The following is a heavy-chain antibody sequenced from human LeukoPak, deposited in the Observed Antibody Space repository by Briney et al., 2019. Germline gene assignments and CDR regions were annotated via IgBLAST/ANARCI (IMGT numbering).Heavy chain of an antibody. D-gene: IGHD3-22*01. V-gene: IGHV3-23*01. CDR2: IGGSGTST. J-gene: IGHJ3*02. CDR1: GFIFSSYA. CDR3: AKVSVVAGRNAFDI. Sequence: HAGGSLRLSCAASGFIFSSYATSWVRQAPGKGLEWVPVIGGSGTSTYYADSVKGRFTISRDNSKNMLYLQMNSLRVEDTAIYYCAKVSVVAGRNAFDIWGQGTMVTVSS.